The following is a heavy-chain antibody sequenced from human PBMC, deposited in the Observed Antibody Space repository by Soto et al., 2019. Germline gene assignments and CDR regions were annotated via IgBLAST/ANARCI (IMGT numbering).Heavy chain of an antibody. Sequence: XGTLALTCTVSGGSISSYYWSWIRQPSGKGLEWIGRIYTSGSTNYNPSLKSRVTMSVDTSKSQFSLKLSSVTAADTAVYYCARVKAAAGNWFDPWGQGTLVTVS. D-gene: IGHD6-13*01. CDR3: ARVKAAAGNWFDP. J-gene: IGHJ5*02. CDR2: IYTSGST. CDR1: GGSISSYY. V-gene: IGHV4-4*07.